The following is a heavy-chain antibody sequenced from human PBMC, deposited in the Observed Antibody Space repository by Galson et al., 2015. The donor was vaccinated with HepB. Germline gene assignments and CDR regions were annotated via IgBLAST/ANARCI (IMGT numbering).Heavy chain of an antibody. Sequence: LRLSCAASGFTFSSYAMSWVRQAPGKGLEWVSAISGSGGSTYYADSVKGRFTISRDNSKNTLYLQMNSLRAEDTAVYYCAKDLRARTNGGYYFDYWGQGTLVTVSS. CDR3: AKDLRARTNGGYYFDY. J-gene: IGHJ4*02. D-gene: IGHD1-14*01. V-gene: IGHV3-23*01. CDR1: GFTFSSYA. CDR2: ISGSGGST.